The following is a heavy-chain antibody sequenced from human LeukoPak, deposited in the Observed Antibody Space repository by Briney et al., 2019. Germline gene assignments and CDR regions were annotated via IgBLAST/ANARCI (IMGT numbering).Heavy chain of an antibody. J-gene: IGHJ3*02. V-gene: IGHV4-61*02. CDR3: ARGIGTSYDSSRDAFDM. CDR2: IYSPGTN. D-gene: IGHD3-22*01. CDR1: AGSISSGDYY. Sequence: SSKTLSLTCTVSAGSISSGDYYWSWIRQPAGKGLEWIGRIYSPGTNYNYNPSLKSRVTISIDTSKNQFSLKLTSVTAADTAVYYCARGIGTSYDSSRDAFDMWGQGTMVTVSS.